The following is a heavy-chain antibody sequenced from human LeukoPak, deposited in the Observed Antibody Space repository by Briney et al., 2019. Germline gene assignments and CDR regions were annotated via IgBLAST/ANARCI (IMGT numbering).Heavy chain of an antibody. V-gene: IGHV2-5*01. CDR2: ISWNDDK. J-gene: IGHJ4*02. CDR1: GFSLRTRGVG. CDR3: ARMNYDYVWGSYRYYGYFDY. D-gene: IGHD3-16*02. Sequence: SSPTLVNPTQTLTLTCTFSGFSLRTRGVGVGWIRQPPGKALEWLTLISWNDDKRYSPSLKSRLTITKDPSKNQVVLTMTNMDPVDTATYYCARMNYDYVWGSYRYYGYFDYWGQGTLVTVSS.